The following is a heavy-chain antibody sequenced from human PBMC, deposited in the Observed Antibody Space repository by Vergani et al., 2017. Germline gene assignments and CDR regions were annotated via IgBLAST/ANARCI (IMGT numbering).Heavy chain of an antibody. CDR1: GFALNRHA. CDR3: VRDRGLCAGGRCYTEAWDY. D-gene: IGHD2-2*02. Sequence: QVQLVESGGGVVQPGTSLRLSCVVSGFALNRHAMYWFRRAPGKGLEWVVGISFDGTNEYYPDLVKGRFTISRDIAKNTLYLQVRSLRLEDTGVYHCVRDRGLCAGGRCYTEAWDYWGQGTPVTVSS. J-gene: IGHJ4*02. CDR2: ISFDGTNE. V-gene: IGHV3-30-3*01.